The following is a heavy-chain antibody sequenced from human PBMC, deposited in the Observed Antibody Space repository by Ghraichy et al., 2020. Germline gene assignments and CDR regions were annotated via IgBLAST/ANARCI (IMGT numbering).Heavy chain of an antibody. CDR3: ARELLRYFDWLLLDYYYYGMDV. V-gene: IGHV3-30*04. J-gene: IGHJ6*02. D-gene: IGHD3-9*01. CDR1: GFTFSSYA. CDR2: ISYDGSNK. Sequence: GGSLRLSCAASGFTFSSYAMHWVRQAPGKGLEWVAVISYDGSNKYYADSVKGRFTISRDNSKNTLYLQMNSLRAEDTAVYYCARELLRYFDWLLLDYYYYGMDVWGQGTTVTVSS.